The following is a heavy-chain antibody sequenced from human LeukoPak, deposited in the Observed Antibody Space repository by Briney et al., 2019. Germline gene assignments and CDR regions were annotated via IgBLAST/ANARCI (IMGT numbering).Heavy chain of an antibody. CDR3: ARIIKLERRAPGFDY. V-gene: IGHV4-59*01. CDR1: GGSISSYY. CDR2: IYYSGST. D-gene: IGHD1-1*01. J-gene: IGHJ4*02. Sequence: SETLSLTCTVSGGSISSYYWSWIRQPPGKGLEWIGYIYYSGSTNYNPSLKSRVTISVDTSKNQYSRKLSSVTAADTAVYYCARIIKLERRAPGFDYWGQGTLVTVSS.